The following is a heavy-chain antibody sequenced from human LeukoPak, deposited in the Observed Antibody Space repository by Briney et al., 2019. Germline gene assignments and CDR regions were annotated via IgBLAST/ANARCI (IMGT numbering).Heavy chain of an antibody. CDR1: GFTFSSYG. V-gene: IGHV3-30*02. D-gene: IGHD3-22*01. J-gene: IGHJ1*01. CDR3: ARDRLSGYYDTSGFQY. Sequence: PGGSLRLSCAASGFTFSSYGMHWVRQAPGKGLEWVAFIRYDGSNKYYADSVKGRFTISRDNSKNTLDLQMNSLRPEDTAVYYCARDRLSGYYDTSGFQYWGQGTLVTVSS. CDR2: IRYDGSNK.